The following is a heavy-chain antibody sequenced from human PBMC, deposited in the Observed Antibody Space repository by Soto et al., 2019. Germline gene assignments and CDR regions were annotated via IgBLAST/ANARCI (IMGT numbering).Heavy chain of an antibody. D-gene: IGHD2-2*01. CDR1: GFTFSSYG. Sequence: GGSLRLSCAASGFTFSSYGMHWVRQAPGKGLEWVAVIWYDGSNKYYADSVKGRFTISRDNSKNTLYLQMNSLRAEDTAVYYCARDQQYRDAFDIWGQGTMVTVSS. V-gene: IGHV3-33*01. CDR2: IWYDGSNK. J-gene: IGHJ3*02. CDR3: ARDQQYRDAFDI.